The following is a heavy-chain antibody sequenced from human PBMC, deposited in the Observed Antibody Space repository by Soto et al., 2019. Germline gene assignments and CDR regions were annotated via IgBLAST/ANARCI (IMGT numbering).Heavy chain of an antibody. J-gene: IGHJ4*02. Sequence: SETLSLTCTVSGGSVSSSSYSWGWIRQSPRKGLEWIGTIYSSENTYYNPSLLSRVTISVDTSKNEFSVRLSSVTAADTAVYFCARTLGPQVTGYVDSDYRCTIDQWGQGTLVTVS. CDR1: GGSVSSSSYS. V-gene: IGHV4-39*01. CDR3: ARTLGPQVTGYVDSDYRCTIDQ. CDR2: IYSSENT. D-gene: IGHD4-4*01.